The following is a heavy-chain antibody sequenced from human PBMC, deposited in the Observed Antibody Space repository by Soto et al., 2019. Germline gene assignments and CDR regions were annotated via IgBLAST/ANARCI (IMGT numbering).Heavy chain of an antibody. CDR1: GFTFSSYG. D-gene: IGHD3-10*01. CDR3: ARDRDGGVPAY. Sequence: QVQLVESGGGVVQPGRSLRLSCAASGFTFSSYGMHWVRQAPGKGLEWVAVIWYDGSNKYYADSVKGRFTISRDNSKNTLYLQMNSLRAEDTAVYYCARDRDGGVPAYWGQGTLVTVSS. J-gene: IGHJ4*02. V-gene: IGHV3-33*01. CDR2: IWYDGSNK.